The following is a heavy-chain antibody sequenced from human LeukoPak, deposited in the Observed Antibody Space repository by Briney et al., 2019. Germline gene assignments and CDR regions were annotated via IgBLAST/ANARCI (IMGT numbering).Heavy chain of an antibody. Sequence: GGSLRLSCAASGFTFSTYAMSWVRQAPGKGLEWVSALTNSGGSGGVTYYADSVKGRFTISRDNSKNTLYLQMNSLRAEDTAVYYCANAEYSGSYHDYWGQGTLVTVSS. D-gene: IGHD1-26*01. J-gene: IGHJ4*02. CDR2: LTNSGGSGGVT. V-gene: IGHV3-23*01. CDR1: GFTFSTYA. CDR3: ANAEYSGSYHDY.